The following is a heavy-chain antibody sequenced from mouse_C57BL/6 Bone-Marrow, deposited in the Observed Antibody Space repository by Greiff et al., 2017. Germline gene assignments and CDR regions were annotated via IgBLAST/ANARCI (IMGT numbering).Heavy chain of an antibody. J-gene: IGHJ4*01. D-gene: IGHD1-1*01. Sequence: EVKLQESGGGLVQPKGSLKLSCAASGFSFNTYAMNWVRQAPGKGLEWVARIRSKSNNYATYYADSVKDRFTISRDDSESMLYLQMNNLKTEDTAMYYCVRRVTTVVATHYYYAMDYWGQGTSVTVSS. CDR2: IRSKSNNYAT. CDR1: GFSFNTYA. V-gene: IGHV10-1*01. CDR3: VRRVTTVVATHYYYAMDY.